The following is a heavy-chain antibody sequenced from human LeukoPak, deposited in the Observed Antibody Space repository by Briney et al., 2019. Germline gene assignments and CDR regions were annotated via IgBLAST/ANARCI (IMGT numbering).Heavy chain of an antibody. D-gene: IGHD3-16*01. V-gene: IGHV4-34*01. CDR2: INYSGST. Sequence: PSQTLSLTCAVYGGSFSGYYWSWIRQPPGKGLEWIGEINYSGSTNYNPSLKSRVTISVDTSKNQFSLKLTSVTDADTAVYYCARQAGGYWGQGALVTVSS. J-gene: IGHJ4*02. CDR1: GGSFSGYY. CDR3: ARQAGGY.